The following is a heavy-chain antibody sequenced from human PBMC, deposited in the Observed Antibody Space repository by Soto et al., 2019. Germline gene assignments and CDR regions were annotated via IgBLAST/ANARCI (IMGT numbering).Heavy chain of an antibody. J-gene: IGHJ4*02. Sequence: SVKVSCKASGFTFTSSAVQWVRQARGQRLEWIGWIVVGSGNTNYAQKFQERVTTTRDMSTSTAYMELSSLRSEDTAVYYCAVSYYDFWSGSDYWGQGTLVTVSS. D-gene: IGHD3-3*01. V-gene: IGHV1-58*01. CDR2: IVVGSGNT. CDR3: AVSYYDFWSGSDY. CDR1: GFTFTSSA.